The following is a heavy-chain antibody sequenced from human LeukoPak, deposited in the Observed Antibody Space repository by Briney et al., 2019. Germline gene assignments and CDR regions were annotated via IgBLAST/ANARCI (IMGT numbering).Heavy chain of an antibody. CDR1: GFTFSSYG. Sequence: GGSLRLSCAASGFTFSSYGMHWVRQAPGKGLEWVAVISYDGSNKYYADSVKGRFTISRDNSKNTLYLQMNSLRAEDTAVYYCARERHYYDSSGYPLGYWGQGTLVTVSS. V-gene: IGHV3-30*03. J-gene: IGHJ4*02. CDR3: ARERHYYDSSGYPLGY. CDR2: ISYDGSNK. D-gene: IGHD3-22*01.